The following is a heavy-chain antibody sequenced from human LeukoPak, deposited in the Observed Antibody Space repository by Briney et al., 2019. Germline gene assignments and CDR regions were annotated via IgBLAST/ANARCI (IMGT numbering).Heavy chain of an antibody. CDR2: INPNSGGT. Sequence: GASVKVSCKASGYTFTGYYMHWVRQAPGQGLEWMGWINPNSGGTNYAQKFQGRVTMTRDTSISTAYMELSRLRSDDTAVYYCARAGIAAALHWFDPWGQGTLVTVSS. J-gene: IGHJ5*02. CDR1: GYTFTGYY. D-gene: IGHD6-13*01. V-gene: IGHV1-2*02. CDR3: ARAGIAAALHWFDP.